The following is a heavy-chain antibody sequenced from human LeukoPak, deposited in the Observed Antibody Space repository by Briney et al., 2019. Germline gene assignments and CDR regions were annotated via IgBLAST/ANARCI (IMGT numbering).Heavy chain of an antibody. D-gene: IGHD1-20*01. J-gene: IGHJ4*02. V-gene: IGHV3-11*06. CDR2: ISSSSSYI. CDR3: AREKITGDNFDY. Sequence: GGSLRLSCAASGFTFSDYYMSWIRQAPGKGLEWVSSISSSSSYIYYADSVKGRFTISRDNAKNSLYLQMNSLRAEDTAVYYCAREKITGDNFDYWGQGTLVTVSS. CDR1: GFTFSDYY.